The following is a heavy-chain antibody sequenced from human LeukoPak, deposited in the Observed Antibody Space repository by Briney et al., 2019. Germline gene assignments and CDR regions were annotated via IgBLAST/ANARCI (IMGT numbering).Heavy chain of an antibody. D-gene: IGHD1-1*01. CDR3: ATGTTGTTWSYGMDV. Sequence: PGRPLRLSCAASGLTFRRYAMHWVRQAPGKGLEWVAAISYDGKKEYYADSVKGRFTISRDNSKNTLALQMNSLRADDTALYYCATGTTGTTWSYGMDVWGQGTTVTVSS. J-gene: IGHJ6*02. V-gene: IGHV3-30*04. CDR2: ISYDGKKE. CDR1: GLTFRRYA.